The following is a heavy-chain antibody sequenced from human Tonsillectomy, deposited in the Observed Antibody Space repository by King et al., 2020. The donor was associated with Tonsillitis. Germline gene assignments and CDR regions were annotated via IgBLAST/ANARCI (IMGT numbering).Heavy chain of an antibody. CDR3: ARGGSPGGWYLDY. CDR2: ISSSSSYI. J-gene: IGHJ4*02. CDR1: GFTFSSYS. Sequence: QLVESGGGLVKPGGSLRLSCAASGFTFSSYSMNWVRQAPGKGLEWVSSISSSSSYIFYADSVKGRFTISRDNAKNSLYLQMNSLRAEDTAVYYCARGGSPGGWYLDYWGQGTLVTVSS. D-gene: IGHD6-19*01. V-gene: IGHV3-21*01.